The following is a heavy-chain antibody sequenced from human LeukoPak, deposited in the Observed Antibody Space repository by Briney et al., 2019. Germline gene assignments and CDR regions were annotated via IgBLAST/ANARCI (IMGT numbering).Heavy chain of an antibody. CDR2: INPNSGGT. Sequence: ASVKVSCKASGYTFTGYYMHWVRQAPGQGLEWMGRINPNSGGTNYAQKFQGRVTMTRDTSISTAYMELSRLGSDDTAVYYCATSIAATDYYGMDVWGQGTTVTVSS. CDR1: GYTFTGYY. V-gene: IGHV1-2*06. CDR3: ATSIAATDYYGMDV. J-gene: IGHJ6*02. D-gene: IGHD2-15*01.